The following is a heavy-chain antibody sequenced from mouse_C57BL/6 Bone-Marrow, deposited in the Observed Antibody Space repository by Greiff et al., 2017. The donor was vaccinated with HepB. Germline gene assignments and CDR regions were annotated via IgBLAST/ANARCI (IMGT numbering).Heavy chain of an antibody. D-gene: IGHD2-12*01. J-gene: IGHJ4*01. V-gene: IGHV2-2*01. CDR1: GFSLTSYG. CDR2: IWSGGST. Sequence: QVQLQQSGPGLVQPSQSLSITCTVSGFSLTSYGVHWVRQSPGKGLEWLGVIWSGGSTDYNAAFISRLSISKDNSTSQVFFKMNSLQADDTAIYYCASLTTRYAMDYWGQGTSVTVSS. CDR3: ASLTTRYAMDY.